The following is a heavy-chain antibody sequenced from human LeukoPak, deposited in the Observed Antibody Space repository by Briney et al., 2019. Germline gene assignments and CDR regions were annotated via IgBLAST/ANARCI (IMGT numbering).Heavy chain of an antibody. CDR1: GFTFSSYG. Sequence: GGSLRLSCAASGFTFSSYGIHWVRQAPGKGLEWVAFIRDDGSNKYYADSVKGRFTISRDSSKNTLYLQMNSLRAEDTAVYYCARELTGSILTGYYHAFDIWGQGTMVTVSS. J-gene: IGHJ3*02. V-gene: IGHV3-30*02. CDR2: IRDDGSNK. CDR3: ARELTGSILTGYYHAFDI. D-gene: IGHD3-9*01.